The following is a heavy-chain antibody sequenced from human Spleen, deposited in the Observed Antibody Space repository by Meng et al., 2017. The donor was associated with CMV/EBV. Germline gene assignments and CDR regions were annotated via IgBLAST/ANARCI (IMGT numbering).Heavy chain of an antibody. Sequence: SLTCAVYGGSFSGYYWSWIRQPPGKGLEWIGEINHSGSTNYNPSLKSRVTISVDTSKNQFSLNLRSVTAADTAVYYCARVGCSGGSCYADYWGQGTLVTVSS. CDR3: ARVGCSGGSCYADY. D-gene: IGHD2-15*01. V-gene: IGHV4-34*01. J-gene: IGHJ4*02. CDR2: INHSGST. CDR1: GGSFSGYY.